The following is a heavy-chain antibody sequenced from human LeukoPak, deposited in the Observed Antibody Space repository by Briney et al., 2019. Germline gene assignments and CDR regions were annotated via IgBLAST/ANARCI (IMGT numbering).Heavy chain of an antibody. CDR3: ARGGYYFYYAVDV. CDR2: IYYSGST. D-gene: IGHD3-10*01. CDR1: GGSISSGGYY. Sequence: SQTLSLTCTVSGGSISSGGYYWTWIRQHPGKGLEWIGYIYYSGSTYYNPSLKSRVTISMDTSKNQCSLKLSSVTAADTAVYYCARGGYYFYYAVDVWGQGTTATVSS. J-gene: IGHJ6*02. V-gene: IGHV4-31*03.